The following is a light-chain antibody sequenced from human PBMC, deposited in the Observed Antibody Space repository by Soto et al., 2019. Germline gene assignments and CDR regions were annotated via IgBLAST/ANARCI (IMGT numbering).Light chain of an antibody. CDR1: SSDVGGYNY. Sequence: QSVLTQPASVSGSPGQSITISSTGTSSDVGGYNYVSWYQQHPGKAPKLIIFEVSYRPSGISNRFSASKSGDTASLTISGLQADDEADYYCCSYTDSRTHIFGSGTKVTVL. CDR2: EVS. CDR3: CSYTDSRTHI. V-gene: IGLV2-14*01. J-gene: IGLJ1*01.